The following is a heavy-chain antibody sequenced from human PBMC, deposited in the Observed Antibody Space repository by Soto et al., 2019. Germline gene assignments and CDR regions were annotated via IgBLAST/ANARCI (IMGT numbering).Heavy chain of an antibody. J-gene: IGHJ4*02. V-gene: IGHV3-15*07. CDR1: GFTISNAW. Sequence: GGSLRLSCAASGFTISNAWMNWVRQAPGKGLEWVGRIKRETDGGTTEYAAAVKGRFTISRDDSKNTLYLQMNSLKTEDTAVYYCTTYYYDSSGHYYAFFDYWGQGTLVTVSS. CDR3: TTYYYDSSGHYYAFFDY. D-gene: IGHD3-22*01. CDR2: IKRETDGGTT.